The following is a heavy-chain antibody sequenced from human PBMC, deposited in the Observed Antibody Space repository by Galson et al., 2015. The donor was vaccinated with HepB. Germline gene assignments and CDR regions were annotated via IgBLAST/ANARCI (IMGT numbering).Heavy chain of an antibody. CDR3: ARNAPVGSGYLLYYYYMDV. J-gene: IGHJ6*03. CDR2: INHSGST. CDR1: GGSFSGYY. V-gene: IGHV4-34*01. D-gene: IGHD3-3*01. Sequence: ETLSLTCAVYGGSFSGYYWSWIRQPPGKGLEWIGEINHSGSTNYNPSLKSRVTISVDTSKNQFSLKLSSVTAADTAVYYCARNAPVGSGYLLYYYYMDVWGKGTTVTVSS.